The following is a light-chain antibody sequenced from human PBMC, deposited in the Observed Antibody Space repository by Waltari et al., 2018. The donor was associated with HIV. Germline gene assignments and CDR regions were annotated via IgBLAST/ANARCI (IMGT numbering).Light chain of an antibody. CDR1: QSVSSS. Sequence: DIQMTQSPSSLSASVGDRVTITCRASQSVSSSLSWYQQKPGKVPKLLIYAASSLQSGVPSRFSGSGSGTDFSLTISSLQPEDFATYWCQQGYSTLWTFGQGTKVEIK. J-gene: IGKJ1*01. CDR3: QQGYSTLWT. V-gene: IGKV1-39*01. CDR2: AAS.